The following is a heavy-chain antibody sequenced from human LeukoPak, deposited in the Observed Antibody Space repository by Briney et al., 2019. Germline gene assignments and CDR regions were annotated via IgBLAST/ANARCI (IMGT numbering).Heavy chain of an antibody. J-gene: IGHJ4*02. Sequence: GGSLRLSCAASGFTFSTYWMSWVRQAPGKGLEWVANMNQDGSEQYYVDSVKGRFSISRDNAKKSLYLQMNSLRAEDTAVYYCSRGQGCAYWGQGTLVTVSS. V-gene: IGHV3-7*04. D-gene: IGHD6-19*01. CDR1: GFTFSTYW. CDR2: MNQDGSEQ. CDR3: SRGQGCAY.